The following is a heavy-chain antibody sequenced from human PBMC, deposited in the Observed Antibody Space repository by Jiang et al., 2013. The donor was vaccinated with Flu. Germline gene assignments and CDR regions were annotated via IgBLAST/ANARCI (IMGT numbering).Heavy chain of an antibody. CDR3: AGSSGWGLTRLDY. CDR1: GFTFSSYE. J-gene: IGHJ4*02. V-gene: IGHV3-48*03. CDR2: ISSSGSTI. D-gene: IGHD6-19*01. Sequence: VQLVESGGGLVQPGGSLRLSCAASGFTFSSYEMNWVRQAPGKGLEWVSYISSSGSTIYYADSVKGRFTISRDNAKNSLYLQMNSLRAEDTAVYYCAGSSGWGLTRLDYWGQGTLVTVSS.